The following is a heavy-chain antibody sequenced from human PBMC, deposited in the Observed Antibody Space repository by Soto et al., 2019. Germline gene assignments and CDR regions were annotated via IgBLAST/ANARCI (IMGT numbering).Heavy chain of an antibody. J-gene: IGHJ6*02. CDR1: GFTFGDRN. D-gene: IGHD4-17*01. V-gene: IGHV3-11*01. CDR3: ARNTKSAAGADYYGLDV. CDR2: ISSSGFTI. Sequence: QGQLVESGGDLVRPGGSLRLSCATSGFTFGDRNLSWIRQAPGRGLGGVSYISSSGFTIYYADSVKGRFTISRDNANDSLYLQMNSLRAEDTAVYYCARNTKSAAGADYYGLDVWGHGTTVIVSS.